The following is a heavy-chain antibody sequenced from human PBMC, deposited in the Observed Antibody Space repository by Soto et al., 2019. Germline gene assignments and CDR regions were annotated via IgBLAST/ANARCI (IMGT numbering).Heavy chain of an antibody. CDR2: ISSSDNII. D-gene: IGHD3-22*01. CDR1: GFTFSDYY. J-gene: IGHJ4*02. Sequence: QMQLVESGGGLVKPGGSLRLSCAASGFTFSDYYMSWIRQAPGKGLEWVSYISSSDNIIYYADSVKGRFTISRDNAKNSLYLQVNSLRAEDTAVYYCARDLGYYDSSGYFDYWGQGTLVTVSS. V-gene: IGHV3-11*01. CDR3: ARDLGYYDSSGYFDY.